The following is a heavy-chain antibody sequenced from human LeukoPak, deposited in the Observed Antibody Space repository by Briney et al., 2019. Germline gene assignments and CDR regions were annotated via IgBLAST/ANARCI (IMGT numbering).Heavy chain of an antibody. V-gene: IGHV4-31*03. CDR2: IYYRGST. J-gene: IGHJ5*02. D-gene: IGHD5-12*01. CDR3: ARDRATTRSHNWFDP. CDR1: VGPSTSGGNN. Sequence: SEPFSLPCTFLVGPSTSGGNNWGWFRRPPGKGRGWMGYIYYRGSTYYNPSLKSRVTISVDTSKNQFSLKLSSVTAADTAVYYCARDRATTRSHNWFDPWGQGTLVTVSS.